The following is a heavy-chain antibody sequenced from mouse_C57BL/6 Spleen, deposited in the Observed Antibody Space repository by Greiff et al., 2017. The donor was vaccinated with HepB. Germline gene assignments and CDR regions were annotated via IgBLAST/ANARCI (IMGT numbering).Heavy chain of an antibody. CDR3: ARPFYYDYDGTFAY. CDR2: IHPNSGST. J-gene: IGHJ3*01. CDR1: GYTFTSYW. V-gene: IGHV1-64*01. Sequence: QVHVKQPGAELVKPGASVKLSCKASGYTFTSYWMHWVKQRPGQGLEWIGMIHPNSGSTNYNEKFKSKATLTVDKSSSTAYMQLSSLTSEDSAVYYCARPFYYDYDGTFAYWGQGTLVTVSA. D-gene: IGHD2-4*01.